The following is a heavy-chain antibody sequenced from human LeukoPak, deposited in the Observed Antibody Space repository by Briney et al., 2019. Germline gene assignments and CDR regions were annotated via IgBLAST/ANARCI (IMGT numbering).Heavy chain of an antibody. CDR1: GYTFTRYW. CDR2: IYPGDCDT. V-gene: IGHV5-51*01. Sequence: GESLKISCWASGYTFTRYWIGWVRQMPGKGLVWIGFIYPGDCDTLYCPSFQGHFTIISSESTGTALYLWVRLQASDTASVYCARETATDRFFDFWGQGTLVTVSS. D-gene: IGHD2-15*01. J-gene: IGHJ4*02. CDR3: ARETATDRFFDF.